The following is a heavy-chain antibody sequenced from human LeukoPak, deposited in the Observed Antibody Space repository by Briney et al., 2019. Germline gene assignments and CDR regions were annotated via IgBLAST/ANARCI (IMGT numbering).Heavy chain of an antibody. J-gene: IGHJ6*02. CDR2: IIPILGIA. CDR1: GGTFSSYA. V-gene: IGHV1-69*04. CDR3: ASEGGGIQLWFNYYYGMDV. Sequence: GASVKVSCKASGGTFSSYAISWVRQAPGQGLEWMGRIIPILGIANYAQKFQGRVTITADKSTSTAYMELSSLRSEDTAVYYCASEGGGIQLWFNYYYGMDVWGQGTTVTVSS. D-gene: IGHD5-18*01.